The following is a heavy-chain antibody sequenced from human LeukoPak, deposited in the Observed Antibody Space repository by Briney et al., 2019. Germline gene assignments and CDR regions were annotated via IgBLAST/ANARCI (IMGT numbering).Heavy chain of an antibody. V-gene: IGHV3-9*01. J-gene: IGHJ6*02. CDR2: ISWKSDII. D-gene: IGHD2-2*01. CDR3: VKSFYASPPAGMDV. Sequence: GGALRLSCAASGFTFDDYAMHWVRQVPGKGLEGVSTISWKSDIIGYADSVKGRFTISRDNAKSSLYLQMNSLRVEDTALYYCVKSFYASPPAGMDVWGQGTTVTVSS. CDR1: GFTFDDYA.